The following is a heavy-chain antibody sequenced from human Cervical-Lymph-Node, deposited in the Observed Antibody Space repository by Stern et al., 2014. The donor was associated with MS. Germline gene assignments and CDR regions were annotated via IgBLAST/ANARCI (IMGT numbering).Heavy chain of an antibody. CDR3: Y. CDR1: GDSIITSGVG. V-gene: IGHV2-5*02. Sequence: QITLKESGPALVKPTQTLTLTCTFSGDSIITSGVGVGWIRQPPGKALEWLALTYRGDNKRYSPSLKSRLTITKDTSKSQVILTMTNMDPADTATYFDYWGQGILVTVSS. CDR2: TYRGDNK. J-gene: IGHJ4*02.